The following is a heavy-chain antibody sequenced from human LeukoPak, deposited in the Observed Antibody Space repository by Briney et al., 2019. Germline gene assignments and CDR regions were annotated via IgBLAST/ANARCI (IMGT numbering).Heavy chain of an antibody. V-gene: IGHV4-59*01. CDR2: IYYSGST. Sequence: PSETLSLTCTVSGGSISSYYWSWIRQPPGKGLEWIGYIYYSGSTNYNPSLKSRVTISVDTSKNQFSLKLSSVTAADTAVYYCARIPGIAAAGRYYYGMDVWGQGTTVTVSS. CDR3: ARIPGIAAAGRYYYGMDV. D-gene: IGHD6-13*01. J-gene: IGHJ6*02. CDR1: GGSISSYY.